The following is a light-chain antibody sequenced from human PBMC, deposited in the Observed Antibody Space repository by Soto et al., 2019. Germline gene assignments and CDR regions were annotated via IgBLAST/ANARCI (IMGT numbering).Light chain of an antibody. Sequence: QSVLTQPASVSGSPGQSIAISCTGTSTDIGDYNYVSWYQQHPGKAPKLMIYEVSHRPSGVSDRFSGVKSGNTASLTISGLQAEDEADYYCSSYTSDSTLVFGGGTKVTVL. J-gene: IGLJ3*02. CDR3: SSYTSDSTLV. CDR2: EVS. V-gene: IGLV2-14*01. CDR1: STDIGDYNY.